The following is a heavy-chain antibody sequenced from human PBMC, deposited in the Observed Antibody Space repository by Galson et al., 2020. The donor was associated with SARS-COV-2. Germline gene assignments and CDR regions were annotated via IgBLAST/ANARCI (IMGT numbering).Heavy chain of an antibody. Sequence: GGSLRLSCAASGFTFSDYYMSWIRQAPGKGLEWVSYISSSSSYTNYADSVKGRFTISRDNAKNSLYLQMNSLRAEDTAVYYCARRGNWNDAFDYWGQGTLVTVSS. CDR1: GFTFSDYY. CDR2: ISSSSSYT. J-gene: IGHJ4*02. V-gene: IGHV3-11*06. D-gene: IGHD1-1*01. CDR3: ARRGNWNDAFDY.